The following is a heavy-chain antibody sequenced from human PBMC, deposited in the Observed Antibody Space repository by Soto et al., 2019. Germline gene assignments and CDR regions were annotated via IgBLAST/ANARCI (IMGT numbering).Heavy chain of an antibody. CDR3: ARSPYCGGDCYSNWFDP. V-gene: IGHV1-69*13. Sequence: GASVKVSCKASGGTFSSYAISWVRQAPGQGLEWMGGIIPIFGTANYAQKFQGRATITADESTSTAYMELSSLRSEDTAVYYCARSPYCGGDCYSNWFDPWGQGTLVTVSS. CDR1: GGTFSSYA. J-gene: IGHJ5*02. CDR2: IIPIFGTA. D-gene: IGHD2-21*02.